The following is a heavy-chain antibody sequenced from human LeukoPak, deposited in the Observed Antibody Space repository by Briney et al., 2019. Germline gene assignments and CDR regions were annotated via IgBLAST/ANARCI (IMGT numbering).Heavy chain of an antibody. Sequence: ASVKVSCKTLGYTFITSSIYWVRQAPGQRLEWLGWITVASGNTRYSGNLQGRVTLTRDTSANTAYMELRNLKFEDTAVYYCVGGSLGYWGQGTLVTVSP. CDR3: VGGSLGY. V-gene: IGHV1-3*01. CDR1: GYTFITSS. CDR2: ITVASGNT. J-gene: IGHJ4*02.